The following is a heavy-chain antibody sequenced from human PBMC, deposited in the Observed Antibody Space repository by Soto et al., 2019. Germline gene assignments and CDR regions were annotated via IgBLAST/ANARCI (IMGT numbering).Heavy chain of an antibody. CDR1: GFTFTRYS. J-gene: IGHJ4*02. CDR3: ARESEDLTSNFDY. Sequence: GGSLRLSCAASGFTFTRYSMNWVRQAPGKGLEWVSSISSTTNYIYYADSMKGRFTVSRDNAKNSVYLEMNSLSAEDTAVYYCARESEDLTSNFDYWGKGTLVTVSS. V-gene: IGHV3-21*01. CDR2: ISSTTNYI.